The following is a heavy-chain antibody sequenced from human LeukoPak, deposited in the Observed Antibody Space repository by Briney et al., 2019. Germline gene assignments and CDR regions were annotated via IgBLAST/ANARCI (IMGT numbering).Heavy chain of an antibody. J-gene: IGHJ4*02. Sequence: GGSLRLSCAASGFTFSSYSMNWVRQAPGKGLEWVSYISSSSSTIYYADSVKGRFTISRDNAKNSLYLQMNSLRAEDTAVYYCARGRSFRSFDYWGQGTLVTVSS. D-gene: IGHD1-26*01. CDR2: ISSSSSTI. CDR3: ARGRSFRSFDY. V-gene: IGHV3-48*01. CDR1: GFTFSSYS.